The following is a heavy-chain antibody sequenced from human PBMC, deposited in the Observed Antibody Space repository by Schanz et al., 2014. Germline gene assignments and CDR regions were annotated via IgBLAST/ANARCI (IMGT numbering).Heavy chain of an antibody. CDR3: ARPPPLVRGIAGWFGP. CDR2: IAGDGGGP. D-gene: IGHD3-10*01. J-gene: IGHJ5*02. V-gene: IGHV3-23*04. CDR1: GFTFRRYG. Sequence: EVQLVESGGDLVQPGRSLRLSCAASGFTFRRYGMSWVRQAPGKGLEWVPVIAGDGGGPNYVDSVKGRFTISRDNSDNPLYLQMNNPRPEATAVYSCARPPPLVRGIAGWFGPWGQGSLVTVSS.